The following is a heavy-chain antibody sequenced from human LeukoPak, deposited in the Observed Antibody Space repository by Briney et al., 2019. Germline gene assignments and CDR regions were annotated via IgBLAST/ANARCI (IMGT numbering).Heavy chain of an antibody. CDR1: GYSFTSYW. Sequence: PGESLKISCKGSGYSFTSYWIGWVRQMPGKGLECMGIIYPGDSDTRYSPSFQGQVTISADKSISTAYLQWSSLKASDTAMYYCARQGSGWSNYYYYYMDVWGKGTTVTVSS. CDR3: ARQGSGWSNYYYYYMDV. V-gene: IGHV5-51*01. J-gene: IGHJ6*03. D-gene: IGHD6-19*01. CDR2: IYPGDSDT.